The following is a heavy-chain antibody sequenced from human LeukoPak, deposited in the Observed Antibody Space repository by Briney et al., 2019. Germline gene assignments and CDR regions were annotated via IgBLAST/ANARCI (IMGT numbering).Heavy chain of an antibody. J-gene: IGHJ4*02. V-gene: IGHV3-23*01. CDR3: AKEQTSSGYFDY. CDR2: ISGNGGRT. D-gene: IGHD3-10*01. Sequence: GGSLRLSCAASGFTFNNYAMSWVRQAPGKGLEWVAAISGNGGRTYYTDSVKGRFTISRDNPKNTLYLLMNSLSAEDTALYYCAKEQTSSGYFDYWGQGTLVTVSS. CDR1: GFTFNNYA.